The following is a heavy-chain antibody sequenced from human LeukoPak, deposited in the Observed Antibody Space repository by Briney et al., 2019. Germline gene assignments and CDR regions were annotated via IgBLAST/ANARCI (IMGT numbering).Heavy chain of an antibody. Sequence: PGGSLRLSCVVSGFTFSSYSMNWVRQAPGKGPEWVSSISSDSNYIYYADSVKGRFTISRDNAKNSIYLQMNSLRAEDTAVYYCARDYRRWSEYWGQGTLVTVSS. V-gene: IGHV3-21*01. D-gene: IGHD2-15*01. CDR1: GFTFSSYS. CDR3: ARDYRRWSEY. CDR2: ISSDSNYI. J-gene: IGHJ4*02.